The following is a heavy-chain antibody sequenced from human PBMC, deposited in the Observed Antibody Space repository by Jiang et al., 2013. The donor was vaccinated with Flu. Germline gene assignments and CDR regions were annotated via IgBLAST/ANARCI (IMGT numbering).Heavy chain of an antibody. J-gene: IGHJ4*02. Sequence: QLVESGGGLVQPGGSLRLSCAASGFSFSDHYMDWVRQAPGKGLEWVGRIRNKVNSYTTEYAASVKGRFTISRDGAKNSLYLQMNSLKTEDTAVYYCVRIRYCTGGSCYDPEFDSWGQGTLVTVSS. CDR1: GFSFSDHY. CDR3: VRIRYCTGGSCYDPEFDS. V-gene: IGHV3-72*01. CDR2: IRNKVNSYTT. D-gene: IGHD2-15*01.